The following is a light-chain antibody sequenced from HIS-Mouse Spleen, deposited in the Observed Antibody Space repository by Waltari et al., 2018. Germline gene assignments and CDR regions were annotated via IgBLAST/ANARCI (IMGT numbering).Light chain of an antibody. CDR2: AAS. CDR1: QGISSY. V-gene: IGKV1-9*01. CDR3: QQLNSYPPT. Sequence: DIQLTQAPSFLSASVGDRDTITCPPSQGISSYLAWYQQKTGKDPKLLIYAASTLQSGVPSRFSGSGSGTEFTLTISSLQPEDFATYYCQQLNSYPPTFGQGTKVEIK. J-gene: IGKJ1*01.